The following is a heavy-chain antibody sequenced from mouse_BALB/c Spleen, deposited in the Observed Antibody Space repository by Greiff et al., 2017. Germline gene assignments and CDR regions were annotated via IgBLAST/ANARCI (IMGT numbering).Heavy chain of an antibody. Sequence: EVKVVESGPELVKPGASVKMSCKASGYTFTSYVMHWVKQKPGQGLEWIGYINPYNDGTKYNEKFKGKATLTSDKSSSTAYMELSSLTSEDSAVYYCARGGEITTGYAMDYWGQGTSVTVSS. V-gene: IGHV1-14*01. D-gene: IGHD2-4*01. CDR2: INPYNDGT. CDR3: ARGGEITTGYAMDY. J-gene: IGHJ4*01. CDR1: GYTFTSYV.